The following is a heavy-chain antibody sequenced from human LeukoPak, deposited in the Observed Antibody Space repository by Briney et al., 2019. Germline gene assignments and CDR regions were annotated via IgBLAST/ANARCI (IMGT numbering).Heavy chain of an antibody. CDR3: ATDYYGSGSYYNDY. Sequence: SVTVSCTASGGTFSSYAISWVRQAPGQGLEWMGGIIPIFGTANYAQKFQGRVTMTEDTSTDTAYMELSSLRSEDTAVYYCATDYYGSGSYYNDYWGQGTLVTVSS. V-gene: IGHV1-69*06. J-gene: IGHJ4*02. CDR2: IIPIFGTA. CDR1: GGTFSSYA. D-gene: IGHD3-10*01.